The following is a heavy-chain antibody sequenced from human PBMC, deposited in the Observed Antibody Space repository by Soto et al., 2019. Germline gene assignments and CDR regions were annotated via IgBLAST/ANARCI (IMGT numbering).Heavy chain of an antibody. D-gene: IGHD1-26*01. J-gene: IGHJ5*02. CDR1: GFTFSSYA. Sequence: GGSLRLSCAASGFTFSSYAMSWVRQAPGKGLEWVSAISGSGSSTYYADSVKGRFTISRDNSKNTLYLQMNSLRAEDTAVYYCAKEGSGSYYEYNWFDPWGQGTLVTVSS. CDR2: ISGSGSST. V-gene: IGHV3-23*01. CDR3: AKEGSGSYYEYNWFDP.